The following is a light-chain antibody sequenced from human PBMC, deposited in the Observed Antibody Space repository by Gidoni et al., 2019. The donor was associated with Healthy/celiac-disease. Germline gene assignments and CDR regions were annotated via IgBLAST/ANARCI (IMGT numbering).Light chain of an antibody. Sequence: DIVMTQSQLSLPVTPRETASISCRSSQSLLHSNGYNYLDWYLQKPGQSPQLRIYLGANQASGVPDRVSGSGSGTDFTLKISRVEAEDVGVYYCMQALQTPAYTFGQXTKLEIK. CDR1: QSLLHSNGYNY. J-gene: IGKJ2*01. V-gene: IGKV2-28*01. CDR3: MQALQTPAYT. CDR2: LGA.